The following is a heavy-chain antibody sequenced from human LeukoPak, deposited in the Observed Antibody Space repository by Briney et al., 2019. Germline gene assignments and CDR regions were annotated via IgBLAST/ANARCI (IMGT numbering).Heavy chain of an antibody. CDR3: ARVFSSSWNEFFCAFDY. J-gene: IGHJ4*02. CDR1: GYTFSRNG. D-gene: IGHD6-13*01. V-gene: IGHV1-18*01. Sequence: ASVKVSCKASGYTFSRNGITWVRQAPGQGLERMGWISTYNGNTNSAQKFQGRVTMTTDTSTNTAYMELRSLRSDDTAVYYCARVFSSSWNEFFCAFDYWGQGTLVTVSS. CDR2: ISTYNGNT.